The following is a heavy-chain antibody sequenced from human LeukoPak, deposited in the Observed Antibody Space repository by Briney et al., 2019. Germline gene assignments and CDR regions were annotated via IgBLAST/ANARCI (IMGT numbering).Heavy chain of an antibody. Sequence: PGGSLRLSCAASGFTFSSYGMHWVRQAPGKGLEWVAVISYDGSNKYYADSVKGRFTISRDNSKNTLYLQMNSLRAEDTAVYYCARDRYYYDSSGYSPNAFDIWGQGTMVTVSS. D-gene: IGHD3-22*01. J-gene: IGHJ3*02. CDR1: GFTFSSYG. CDR2: ISYDGSNK. CDR3: ARDRYYYDSSGYSPNAFDI. V-gene: IGHV3-30*03.